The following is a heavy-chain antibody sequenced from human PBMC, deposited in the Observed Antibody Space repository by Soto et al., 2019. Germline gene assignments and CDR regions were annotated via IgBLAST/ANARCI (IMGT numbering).Heavy chain of an antibody. CDR1: GFTFSSYW. CDR2: IDNDGSST. D-gene: IGHD3-10*01. Sequence: GGSLRLSCAASGFTFSSYWMHWVRQAPGKGLVWVSHIDNDGSSTTYADSVRGRFTISRDNAKNTLYLQMNSLRAEDTGVYYWVRDVFGRGFDHGARETQVTVPS. CDR3: VRDVFGRGFDH. V-gene: IGHV3-74*03. J-gene: IGHJ4*02.